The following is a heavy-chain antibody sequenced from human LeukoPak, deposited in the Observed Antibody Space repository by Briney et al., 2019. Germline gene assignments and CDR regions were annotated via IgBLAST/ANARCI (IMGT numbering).Heavy chain of an antibody. CDR3: ARLRYFDWLPSYYFDY. CDR2: IYYSGST. D-gene: IGHD3-9*01. J-gene: IGHJ4*02. V-gene: IGHV4-39*01. CDR1: GGSISSSSYY. Sequence: SETLSLTCTVSGGSISSSSYYWGWIRQPPGKGLEWIGSIYYSGSTYYNPSLKSRVTISVDTSKNQFSLKLSSVTAADTAVYYCARLRYFDWLPSYYFDYWGQGTLATVSS.